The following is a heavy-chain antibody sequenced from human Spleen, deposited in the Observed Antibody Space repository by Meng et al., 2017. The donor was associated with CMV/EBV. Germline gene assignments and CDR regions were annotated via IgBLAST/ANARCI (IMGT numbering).Heavy chain of an antibody. CDR1: GFTFSSYA. D-gene: IGHD5-24*01. Sequence: GESLKISCAASGFTFSSYAMHWVRQAPGKGLEWVAVISYDGSNKYYADSVKGRFTISRDNSKNTLYLQMNSLRAEDTAIYYCARDYRDRRGYNYGYWGQGTLVTVSS. V-gene: IGHV3-30*04. CDR2: ISYDGSNK. CDR3: ARDYRDRRGYNYGY. J-gene: IGHJ4*02.